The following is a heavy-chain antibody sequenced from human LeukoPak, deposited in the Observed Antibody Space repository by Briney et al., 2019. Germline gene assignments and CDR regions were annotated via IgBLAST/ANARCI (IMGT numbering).Heavy chain of an antibody. CDR1: GSIFTSYW. Sequence: GASLQISGEGAGSIFTSYWIAWVRPVCGKGLEGMGIIYPGDSDTRYSPSFQGQVTISADKSISTAYLQWSTLKASDTAMYYCARLSYGYCAYWGQGTLVTVSS. CDR2: IYPGDSDT. CDR3: ARLSYGYCAY. D-gene: IGHD2-2*03. J-gene: IGHJ4*02. V-gene: IGHV5-51*01.